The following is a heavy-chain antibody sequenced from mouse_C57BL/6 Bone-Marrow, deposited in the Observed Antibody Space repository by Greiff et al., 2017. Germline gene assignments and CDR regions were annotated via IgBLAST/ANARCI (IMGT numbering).Heavy chain of an antibody. CDR1: GYTFTSYW. V-gene: IGHV1-61*01. J-gene: IGHJ3*01. CDR2: IYPSDSEN. CDR3: ARCGTGAGFAY. Sequence: VKLQQPGAELVRPGSSVKLSCKASGYTFTSYWMDWVKQRPGQGLEWIGNIYPSDSENHYNQKFKDKATLTVDKSSSTVYMQLSSLTSEDSAVYYCARCGTGAGFAYWGQGTLVTVSA. D-gene: IGHD4-1*01.